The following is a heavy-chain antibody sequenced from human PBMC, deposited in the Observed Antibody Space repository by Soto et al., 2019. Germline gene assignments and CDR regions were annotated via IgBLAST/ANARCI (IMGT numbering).Heavy chain of an antibody. D-gene: IGHD6-19*01. J-gene: IGHJ4*02. Sequence: GGSLRLSCAASGLTFNNYDMTWVRQAPGKGLDWVSTISGSGGSTYYADSVKGRFTISRDNSKNTVYLQMNSLRVEDTAVYYCAKRPSRVAVAGTTYWGQGTLVTVSS. CDR3: AKRPSRVAVAGTTY. CDR2: ISGSGGST. V-gene: IGHV3-23*01. CDR1: GLTFNNYD.